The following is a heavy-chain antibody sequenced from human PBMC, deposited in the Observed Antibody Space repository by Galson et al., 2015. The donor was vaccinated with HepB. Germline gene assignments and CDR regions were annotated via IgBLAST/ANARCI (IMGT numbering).Heavy chain of an antibody. CDR2: INPSGGST. Sequence: SCKASGYTFTSYYMHWVRQAPGQGLEWMGIINPSGGSTSYAQKFQGRVTMTRDTSTSTVYMELSSLRSEDTAVYYCARGGVVPAAIHWFDPWGQGTLVTVSS. CDR3: ARGGVVPAAIHWFDP. V-gene: IGHV1-46*01. D-gene: IGHD2-2*01. CDR1: GYTFTSYY. J-gene: IGHJ5*02.